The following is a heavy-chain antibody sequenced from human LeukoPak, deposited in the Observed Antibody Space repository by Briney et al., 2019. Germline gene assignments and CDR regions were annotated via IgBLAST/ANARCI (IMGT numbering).Heavy chain of an antibody. V-gene: IGHV3-23*01. CDR1: VFTFSSYA. J-gene: IGHJ6*03. CDR3: AKVSGSYVGYYYYMDV. D-gene: IGHD1-26*01. CDR2: ISGSGGST. Sequence: GGPLRLSCAASVFTFSSYAMSWVRQAPGKGLEWVSAISGSGGSTYYADSVKGRFTISRDNSKNTLYLQMNSLRAEDTAVYYCAKVSGSYVGYYYYMDVWGKGTTVTVSS.